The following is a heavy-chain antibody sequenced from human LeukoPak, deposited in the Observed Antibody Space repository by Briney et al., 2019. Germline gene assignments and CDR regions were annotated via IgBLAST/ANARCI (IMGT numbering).Heavy chain of an antibody. CDR1: GFVFTGYG. V-gene: IGHV1-18*01. D-gene: IGHD1-1*01. CDR2: ISANDGKI. Sequence: ASVKVSCKASGFVFTGYGFTWVRQAPGQGLEWMGWISANDGKIHYSERHQGRVTMTTDTVTSTAYMELRSLRSDDTAVYYCARELHVERDDYWGQGTLVTVSS. CDR3: ARELHVERDDY. J-gene: IGHJ4*02.